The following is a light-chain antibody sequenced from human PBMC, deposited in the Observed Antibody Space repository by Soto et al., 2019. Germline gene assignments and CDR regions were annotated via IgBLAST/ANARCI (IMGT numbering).Light chain of an antibody. J-gene: IGKJ2*01. CDR2: EVS. CDR3: LQTILLPYT. CDR1: QTLLRSDGKNY. V-gene: IGKV2D-29*01. Sequence: DIVMTQTPLSLSVTPGQPASISCKSSQTLLRSDGKNYMYWYLQQPGQPPQLLISEVSNRFSGVPDKVSGGGSVTDFTLKISRVEAEDVGVYYCLQTILLPYTFGQGTKLEIK.